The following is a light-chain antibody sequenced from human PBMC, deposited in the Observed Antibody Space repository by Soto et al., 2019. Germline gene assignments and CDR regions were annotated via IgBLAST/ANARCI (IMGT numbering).Light chain of an antibody. Sequence: QSDLNQSPSSSGSPGQSVTISCTGTSSDVGGYNYVSWYQQHPGKAPKLMIYEVSKRPSGVPDRFSGSKSGNTASLTVSGLQAEDVADYYCSSYAGRYHLGVFGSWTKVRVL. CDR1: SSDVGGYNY. J-gene: IGLJ1*01. V-gene: IGLV2-8*01. CDR3: SSYAGRYHLGV. CDR2: EVS.